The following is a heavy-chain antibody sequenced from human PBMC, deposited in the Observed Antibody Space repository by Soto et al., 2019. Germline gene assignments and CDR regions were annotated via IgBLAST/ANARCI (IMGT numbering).Heavy chain of an antibody. CDR3: ASAAGAYDN. V-gene: IGHV3-33*03. J-gene: IGHJ4*02. D-gene: IGHD1-26*01. CDR2: IWSDGSNK. Sequence: QVQLVESGGGVVQPGRSLRLSCAASGLRFSIYGMHWVRQAPGKGLECVAVIWSDGSNKYYADSVKGRFTISRDNSKNTVYLQMNSLRVEDTAVYYCASAAGAYDNWGQGALVTVSS. CDR1: GLRFSIYG.